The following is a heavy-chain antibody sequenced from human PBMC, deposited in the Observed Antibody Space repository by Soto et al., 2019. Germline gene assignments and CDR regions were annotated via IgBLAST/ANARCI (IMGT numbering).Heavy chain of an antibody. D-gene: IGHD1-26*01. CDR3: ARYSGSYWHYLDF. J-gene: IGHJ4*02. Sequence: PGGSLRLSCAASGFTFSSYAMSWVRQAPGKGLEWVSAISGSGGSTYYADSVKSRFTISRDTSVSTAYLQWSSLEATDSAIYYCARYSGSYWHYLDFWGQGTLVTVSS. V-gene: IGHV3-23*01. CDR2: ISGSGGST. CDR1: GFTFSSYA.